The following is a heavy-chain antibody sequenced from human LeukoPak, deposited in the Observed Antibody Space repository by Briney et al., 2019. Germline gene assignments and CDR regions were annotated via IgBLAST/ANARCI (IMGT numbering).Heavy chain of an antibody. CDR3: ARVGPLSPGDWFDP. J-gene: IGHJ5*02. V-gene: IGHV4-4*07. D-gene: IGHD3-16*02. Sequence: PSETLSLTCTVSGGSISSYYWSWIRQPAGKGLEWIGRIYTSGSTNYNPSLKSRVTISVDNSKNQFSLKLSSVTAADTAVYYCARVGPLSPGDWFDPWGQGTLVTVSS. CDR2: IYTSGST. CDR1: GGSISSYY.